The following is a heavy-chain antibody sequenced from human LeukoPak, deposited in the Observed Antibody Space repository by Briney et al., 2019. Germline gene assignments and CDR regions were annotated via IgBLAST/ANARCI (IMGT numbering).Heavy chain of an antibody. Sequence: ASVKVSCKASGYTFTSYYMHWVRQAPGQGLEWMGIINPSGGSTNYAQKFQGRVTMTRDTSTSTVYMELSSLRSEDTAVYYCARDQLPVVAAPKSRYYYYYMDVWGKGTTVTVSS. CDR2: INPSGGST. CDR3: ARDQLPVVAAPKSRYYYYYMDV. J-gene: IGHJ6*03. D-gene: IGHD2-15*01. CDR1: GYTFTSYY. V-gene: IGHV1-46*01.